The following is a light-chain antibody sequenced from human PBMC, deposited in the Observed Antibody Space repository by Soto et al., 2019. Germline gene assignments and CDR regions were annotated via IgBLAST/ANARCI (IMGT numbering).Light chain of an antibody. J-gene: IGKJ1*01. CDR2: GAS. V-gene: IGKV1-6*01. CDR3: LHHTNYPGT. CDR1: QGIRND. Sequence: AFQMAQAPSSLSAYLGDRVTICCRASQGIRNDLGWYQQKPGKPPKVLIYGASNLQSGVPPRFSGSGSGTDLTLAISSLQPEDSAIYYCLHHTNYPGTFGQGTKVDIK.